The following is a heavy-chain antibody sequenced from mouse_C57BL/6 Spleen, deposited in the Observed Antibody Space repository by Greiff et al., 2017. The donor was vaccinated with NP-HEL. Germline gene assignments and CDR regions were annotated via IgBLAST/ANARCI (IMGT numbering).Heavy chain of an antibody. Sequence: QVQLKESGPELVKPGASVKISCKASGYAFSSSWMNWVKQRPGKGLEWIGRIYPGDGDTNYNGKFKGKATLTADKSSSTAYMQLSSLTSEDSAVYFCARYPLRYAMDYWGQGTSVTVSS. CDR2: IYPGDGDT. CDR1: GYAFSSSW. D-gene: IGHD3-2*02. J-gene: IGHJ4*01. V-gene: IGHV1-82*01. CDR3: ARYPLRYAMDY.